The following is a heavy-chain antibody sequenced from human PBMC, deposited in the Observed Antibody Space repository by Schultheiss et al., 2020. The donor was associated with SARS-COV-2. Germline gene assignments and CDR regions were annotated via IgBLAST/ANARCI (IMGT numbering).Heavy chain of an antibody. J-gene: IGHJ6*03. CDR3: ARDPHDYGGNREWYYYYYMDV. D-gene: IGHD4-23*01. CDR2: ISAYNGNT. V-gene: IGHV1-18*01. Sequence: ASVKVSCKASGGTFSSYAISWVRQAPGQGLEWMGWISAYNGNTNYAQKLQGRVTMTRDTSISTAYMELSRLRSDDTAVYYCARDPHDYGGNREWYYYYYMDVWGKGTTVTVSS. CDR1: GGTFSSYA.